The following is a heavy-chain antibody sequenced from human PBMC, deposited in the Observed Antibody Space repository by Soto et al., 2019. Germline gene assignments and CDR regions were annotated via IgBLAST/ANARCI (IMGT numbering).Heavy chain of an antibody. CDR1: GYTFTSYF. CDR3: ARDDPPTHY. D-gene: IGHD3-10*01. Sequence: QVQLVQSGAEVKKPGASVKVSCKASGYTFTSYFISWVRQAPGQGLEWMGWISAYNGNTNYVQKLQGRVTMTTDKXXXXXXXXXXXXXXXXXXXYYCARDDPPTHYWGQGTLVTVSS. J-gene: IGHJ4*02. V-gene: IGHV1-18*01. CDR2: ISAYNGNT.